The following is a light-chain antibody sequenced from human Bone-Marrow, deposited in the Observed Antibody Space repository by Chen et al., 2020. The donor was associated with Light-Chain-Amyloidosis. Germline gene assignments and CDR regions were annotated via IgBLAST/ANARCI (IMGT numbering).Light chain of an antibody. CDR3: QVWDRSSDRPV. J-gene: IGLJ3*02. CDR1: NIGSTS. V-gene: IGLV3-21*02. CDR2: DES. Sequence: SYVLTQPSSVSVAPGQTATIACGGHNIGSTSVHWYQQTPGQAPLRVVYDESDWPSGIPERLSGSNSGNTATLTISRVEAGDEADYYCQVWDRSSDRPVFGGGTKLTVL.